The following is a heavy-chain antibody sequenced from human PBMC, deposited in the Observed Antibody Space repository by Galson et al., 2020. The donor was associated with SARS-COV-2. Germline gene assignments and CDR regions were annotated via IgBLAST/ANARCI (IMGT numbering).Heavy chain of an antibody. D-gene: IGHD2-15*01. CDR2: IHYSGST. J-gene: IGHJ4*02. V-gene: IGHV4-59*11. Sequence: ASETLSLTCTVSGGSISSHYWSWIRQPPGKGLEWIGYIHYSGSTKYNPSLKSRVTISADTSKIKFSLTLNSVTAADTAVYYCATSVVLVVVADQWGQGTLVSVSS. CDR3: ATSVVLVVVADQ. CDR1: GGSISSHY.